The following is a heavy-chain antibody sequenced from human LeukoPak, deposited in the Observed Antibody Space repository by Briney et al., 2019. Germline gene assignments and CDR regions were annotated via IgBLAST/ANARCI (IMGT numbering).Heavy chain of an antibody. J-gene: IGHJ4*02. CDR2: IYPGDSDT. D-gene: IGHD2-2*01. CDR1: GYSFTSYR. Sequence: GESLKISCKGSGYSFTSYRIGWVRQMPGKGLEWMGIIYPGDSDTRYSPSFQGQVTISADKSISTAYLQWSSLKASDTAMYYCARLPYCSSTSCYEGDYWGQGTLVTVSS. V-gene: IGHV5-51*01. CDR3: ARLPYCSSTSCYEGDY.